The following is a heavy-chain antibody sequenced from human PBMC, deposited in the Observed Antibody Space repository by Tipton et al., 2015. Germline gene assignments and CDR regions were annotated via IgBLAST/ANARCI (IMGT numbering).Heavy chain of an antibody. CDR3: ARLIKPTFLTGRPDSWFDL. D-gene: IGHD3-9*01. J-gene: IGHJ5*02. V-gene: IGHV3-7*05. Sequence: SLRLSCAASAFSFSTSWMTWVRQAPGRGLEWVAHTNGDGSEKDYVDSVKGRFTISRDNARNLLYLQMDRLRAEDTAVYYCARLIKPTFLTGRPDSWFDLWGQGTLVTVSS. CDR1: AFSFSTSW. CDR2: TNGDGSEK.